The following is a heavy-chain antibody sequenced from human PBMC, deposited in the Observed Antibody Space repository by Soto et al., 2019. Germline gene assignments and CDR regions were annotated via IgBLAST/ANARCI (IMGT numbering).Heavy chain of an antibody. D-gene: IGHD1-26*01. J-gene: IGHJ4*02. Sequence: QVQLVESGGGVVQPGRSLRLSCAASGFTFSSYAMHWVRQAPGTGLEWVAVISYDGSNKYYADSVKGRFTISRDNSKNTLYLQMNSLRAEDTAVSYCERVRVSGIYYFDYWGQGTLVTVSS. CDR1: GFTFSSYA. V-gene: IGHV3-30-3*01. CDR3: ERVRVSGIYYFDY. CDR2: ISYDGSNK.